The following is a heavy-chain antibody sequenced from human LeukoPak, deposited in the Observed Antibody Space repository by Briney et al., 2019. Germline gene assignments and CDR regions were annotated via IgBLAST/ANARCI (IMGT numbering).Heavy chain of an antibody. Sequence: ASVKVSCKASGYTFTSYYMHWVRQAPGQGLEWMGIINPSGGSTSYAQKFQGRVTMTRDTSTSTVYMELSSLRSEDTAVYYCARDGDDIAVAGNFDYWGQGTLVTVSS. CDR1: GYTFTSYY. D-gene: IGHD6-19*01. CDR2: INPSGGST. V-gene: IGHV1-46*01. J-gene: IGHJ4*02. CDR3: ARDGDDIAVAGNFDY.